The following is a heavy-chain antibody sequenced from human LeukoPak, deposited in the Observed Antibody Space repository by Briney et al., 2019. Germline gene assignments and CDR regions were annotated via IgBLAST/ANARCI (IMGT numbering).Heavy chain of an antibody. Sequence: SETLSLTCAVYGGSFSGYYWSWIRQPPGKGLEWIGEINHSGSTNYNPSLKSRVTISVDTSKNQFSLKLSSVTAADTAVYYCAKVVSCSSTSCYRPESNWFDSWGQGTLVTVSS. CDR2: INHSGST. CDR3: AKVVSCSSTSCYRPESNWFDS. V-gene: IGHV4-34*01. CDR1: GGSFSGYY. J-gene: IGHJ5*01. D-gene: IGHD2-2*01.